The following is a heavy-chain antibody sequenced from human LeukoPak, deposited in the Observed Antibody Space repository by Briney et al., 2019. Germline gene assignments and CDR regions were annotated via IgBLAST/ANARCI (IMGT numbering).Heavy chain of an antibody. CDR1: SYSIRSDYY. Sequence: SETLSLTCTVSSYSIRSDYYWGWIRQPPGKGLEWIASINHSGITYYNPSLKSRVTMSVDMSKNQFSLKLTSVTAADTAVYYCGRDRPSGYYDYWGQGILVTVSS. D-gene: IGHD3-22*01. CDR2: INHSGIT. CDR3: GRDRPSGYYDY. J-gene: IGHJ4*02. V-gene: IGHV4-38-2*02.